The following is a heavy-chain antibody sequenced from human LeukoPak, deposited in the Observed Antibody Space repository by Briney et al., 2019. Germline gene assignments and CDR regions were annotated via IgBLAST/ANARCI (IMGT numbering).Heavy chain of an antibody. Sequence: SETLSLTCTVSGGSISSYYWSWIRQPPGKGLELIGYIYYSGSTNYNPSLKSRVSISVDTSKNQFSLKLSSVTAPDTAVYYCARHLEYISSWKGYYFDYWGQGTLVTVSS. V-gene: IGHV4-59*08. CDR1: GGSISSYY. D-gene: IGHD6-13*01. CDR3: ARHLEYISSWKGYYFDY. CDR2: IYYSGST. J-gene: IGHJ4*02.